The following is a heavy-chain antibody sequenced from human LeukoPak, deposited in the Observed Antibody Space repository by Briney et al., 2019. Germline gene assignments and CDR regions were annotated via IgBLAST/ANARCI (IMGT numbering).Heavy chain of an antibody. Sequence: SETLSLTCAVYGGSFSGYYWSWIRQPPGKGLEWIGEINHSGSTNYNPSLTSRVTISVDTSKNQFSLKLSSVTAADTAVYYCARGGIVVVPAAPPNWFDPWGQGTLVTVSS. CDR3: ARGGIVVVPAAPPNWFDP. D-gene: IGHD2-2*01. V-gene: IGHV4-34*01. J-gene: IGHJ5*02. CDR2: INHSGST. CDR1: GGSFSGYY.